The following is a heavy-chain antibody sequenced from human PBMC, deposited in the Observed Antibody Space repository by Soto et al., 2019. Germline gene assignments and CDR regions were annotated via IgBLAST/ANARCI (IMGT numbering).Heavy chain of an antibody. CDR1: GDSMTKNYRSWSMTNYYY. CDR2: VESSGRT. J-gene: IGHJ4*02. V-gene: IGHV4-61*08. D-gene: IGHD1-1*01. Sequence: SETLSLTCTVSGDSMTKNYRSWSMTNYYYWSWIRQTPGKGLEWIGYVESSGRTEYKPSLASRVTLSLDSSQNQFSLTLRSVTTADRALYYCAREPMESFYFDFWGQGTLVTVSS. CDR3: AREPMESFYFDF.